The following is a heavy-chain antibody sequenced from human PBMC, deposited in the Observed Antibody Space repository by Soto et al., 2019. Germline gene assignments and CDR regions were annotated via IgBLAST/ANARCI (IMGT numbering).Heavy chain of an antibody. V-gene: IGHV1-8*01. CDR1: GYTFTSDD. CDR2: MNPNSGNT. Sequence: QVQLLQSGAEVKKPGASVKVSCKASGYTFTSDDINWVRQATGQGLEWMGWMNPNSGNTGYAQKFQGRVTMTRNTSITTAYTALRRLRSEDTAVYYCASSGSGSSLYWGQGTLVTVSS. CDR3: ASSGSGSSLY. J-gene: IGHJ4*02. D-gene: IGHD6-19*01.